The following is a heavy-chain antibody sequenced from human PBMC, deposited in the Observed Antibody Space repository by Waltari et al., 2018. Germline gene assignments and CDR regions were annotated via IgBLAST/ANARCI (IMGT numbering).Heavy chain of an antibody. Sequence: QVQLVESGGGVVQPGVSLRLSCVASGFTFSNSGIHWVRQAPGKGPGWVAFRSGDGSKKYYGDCVRGRFTISRDNSKNTLYLQMDSLGTEDTAIYYCVRDWAAGTYDDFDIWGQGTMVTVSS. J-gene: IGHJ3*02. CDR1: GFTFSNSG. CDR2: RSGDGSKK. V-gene: IGHV3-30*02. D-gene: IGHD6-13*01. CDR3: VRDWAAGTYDDFDI.